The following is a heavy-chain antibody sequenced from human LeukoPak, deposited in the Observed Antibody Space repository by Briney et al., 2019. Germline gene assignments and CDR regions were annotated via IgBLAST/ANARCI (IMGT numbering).Heavy chain of an antibody. V-gene: IGHV3-7*04. J-gene: IGHJ3*02. CDR3: AKEGGWPPDAFDI. CDR2: IKQDGSEK. Sequence: GGSLRLSCAASGFTFSSYWMSWVRQAPEKGLEWVANIKQDGSEKYYVDSVKGRFTISRDNAKNSLYLQMNSLRAEDTAVYYCAKEGGWPPDAFDIWGQGTTVTVSS. CDR1: GFTFSSYW. D-gene: IGHD6-19*01.